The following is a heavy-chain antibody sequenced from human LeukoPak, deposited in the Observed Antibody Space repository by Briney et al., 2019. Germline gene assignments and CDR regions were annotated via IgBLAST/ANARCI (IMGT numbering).Heavy chain of an antibody. CDR2: ISYDGSNK. J-gene: IGHJ3*02. Sequence: GRSLRLSCAASGFTFSSYAMHWVRQAPGKGLEWVAVISYDGSNKYYADSVKGRFTISRDNSKNTLYLQMNSLRAEDTAVYYCARDLLMVRGVIMGGMGPFDIWDQGTMVTVSS. CDR1: GFTFSSYA. CDR3: ARDLLMVRGVIMGGMGPFDI. V-gene: IGHV3-30*04. D-gene: IGHD3-10*01.